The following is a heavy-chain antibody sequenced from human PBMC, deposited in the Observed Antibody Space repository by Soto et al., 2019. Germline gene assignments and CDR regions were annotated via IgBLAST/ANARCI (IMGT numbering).Heavy chain of an antibody. CDR3: ARDHTSDYGDYYYYGMDV. CDR2: ISSSSSYI. D-gene: IGHD4-17*01. Sequence: LRLSCAASGFTFSSYSMNWVRQAPGKGLEWVSSISSSSSYIYYADSVKGRFTISRDNAKNSLYLQMNSLRAEDTAVYYCARDHTSDYGDYYYYGMDVWGQGTTVTVSS. V-gene: IGHV3-21*01. J-gene: IGHJ6*02. CDR1: GFTFSSYS.